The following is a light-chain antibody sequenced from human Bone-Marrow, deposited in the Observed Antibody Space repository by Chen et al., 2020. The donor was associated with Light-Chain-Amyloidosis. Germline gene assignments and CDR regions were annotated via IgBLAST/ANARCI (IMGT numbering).Light chain of an antibody. Sequence: SYVLTQPSSLSVAPGQTATIACGGNNIGSTSVHWYPQTPGQAPLLVVYDDSDRTSGIPERLSGSNSGNTATLTISRVEAGDEADYYCQVWDRSSDRPVFGGGTKLTVL. CDR2: DDS. J-gene: IGLJ3*02. CDR1: NIGSTS. V-gene: IGLV3-21*02. CDR3: QVWDRSSDRPV.